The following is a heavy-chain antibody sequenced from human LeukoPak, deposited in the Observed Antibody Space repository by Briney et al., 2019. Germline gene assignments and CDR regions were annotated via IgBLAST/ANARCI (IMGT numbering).Heavy chain of an antibody. CDR2: MNPNSGNT. CDR1: GYTFTSYD. Sequence: GASVKVSCKASGYTFTSYDINWVRQSTGQGLEWMGWMNPNSGNTGYAQKFQGRVTMTRNTSISTAYMELSSLRSEDTAVYYCARVEEVAGSYWFDPWGQGTLVTVSS. D-gene: IGHD6-19*01. CDR3: ARVEEVAGSYWFDP. V-gene: IGHV1-8*01. J-gene: IGHJ5*02.